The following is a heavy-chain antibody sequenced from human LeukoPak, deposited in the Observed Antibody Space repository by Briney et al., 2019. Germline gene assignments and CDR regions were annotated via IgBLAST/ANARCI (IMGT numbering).Heavy chain of an antibody. D-gene: IGHD1-26*01. CDR2: IYYSGST. Sequence: PSETLSLTCTVSGVSISSYYWSWIRQPPGKGLEWIGYIYYSGSTNYNPSLKSRVTISVDTSKNQFSLKLSSVTAADTAVYYCARLLPGQLLSYYYGMDVWGQGTTVTVSS. J-gene: IGHJ6*02. CDR3: ARLLPGQLLSYYYGMDV. CDR1: GVSISSYY. V-gene: IGHV4-59*01.